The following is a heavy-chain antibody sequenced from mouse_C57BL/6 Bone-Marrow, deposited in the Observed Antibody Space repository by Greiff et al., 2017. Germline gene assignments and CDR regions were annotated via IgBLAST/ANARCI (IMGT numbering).Heavy chain of an antibody. D-gene: IGHD2-2*01. Sequence: VQLQQSGPELVKPGASVKISCKASGYTFTDYYMNWVKQSHGKSLEWIGDINPNNGGTSYNQKFKGKATLTVDKSSSTAYMELRSLTSEDSAVYYCARSLYYGYSWFAYWGQGTLVTVSA. J-gene: IGHJ3*01. CDR3: ARSLYYGYSWFAY. V-gene: IGHV1-26*01. CDR2: INPNNGGT. CDR1: GYTFTDYY.